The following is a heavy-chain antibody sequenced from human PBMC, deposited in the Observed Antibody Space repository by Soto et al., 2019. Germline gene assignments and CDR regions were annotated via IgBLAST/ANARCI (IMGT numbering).Heavy chain of an antibody. Sequence: EVQLVESGGGLIQPGGSLRLSCAASGFTVSNNYMAWVRQAPGKGLEWVSVIWSDGTTYYADSVKGRFTISRDNSKNTLYLQMNSLRAEDTAVYHCARAWLPESPGAEYFQHWGQCTLVTVSS. J-gene: IGHJ1*01. CDR2: IWSDGTT. V-gene: IGHV3-53*01. CDR1: GFTVSNNY. CDR3: ARAWLPESPGAEYFQH. D-gene: IGHD3-9*01.